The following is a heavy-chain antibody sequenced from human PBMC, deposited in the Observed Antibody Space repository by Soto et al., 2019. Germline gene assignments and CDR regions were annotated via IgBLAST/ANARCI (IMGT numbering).Heavy chain of an antibody. CDR2: IIPIFGTA. J-gene: IGHJ6*02. V-gene: IGHV1-69*01. Sequence: QVQLVQSGAEVKKPGSSVKVSCKASGGTFSSYAISWVRQAPGQGLEWMGGIIPIFGTANYAQKFQGRVTITGGGSSSTAYMVLSSLRSEDTAVYYCSGGGYSSGWYNLIVMGGMDVWGQGTTVTVSS. CDR3: SGGGYSSGWYNLIVMGGMDV. D-gene: IGHD6-19*01. CDR1: GGTFSSYA.